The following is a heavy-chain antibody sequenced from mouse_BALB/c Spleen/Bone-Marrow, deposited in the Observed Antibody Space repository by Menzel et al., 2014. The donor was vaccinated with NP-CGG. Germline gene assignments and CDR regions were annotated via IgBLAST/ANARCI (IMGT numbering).Heavy chain of an antibody. Sequence: VQLKESGGGLVQPGGSLKLSCAASGFTFRSYGMSWVRQTPDKRLEIVANINNNGVYTYYPDSVKGRFTISRDNAKNTLYLQMSSLKSEDTAMYYCSRGGDGYSWFASWGQGTLVTVSA. CDR3: SRGGDGYSWFAS. CDR2: INNNGVYT. V-gene: IGHV5-6-3*01. D-gene: IGHD2-3*01. CDR1: GFTFRSYG. J-gene: IGHJ3*01.